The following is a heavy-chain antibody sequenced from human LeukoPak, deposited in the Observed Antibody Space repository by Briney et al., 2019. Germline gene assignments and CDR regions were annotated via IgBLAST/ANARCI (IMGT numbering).Heavy chain of an antibody. CDR2: IYYSGST. D-gene: IGHD6-13*01. CDR3: ARISAVGTH. J-gene: IGHJ4*02. CDR1: GYSISSGHW. Sequence: NPSDTLSLTCAVSGYSISSGHWWGWIRQPPGKGLEWIGYIYYSGSTYYNPSLKSRVTMSVDTSKNQFSLKLSSVTAVDTAVYYCARISAVGTHWGQGTLVTVSS. V-gene: IGHV4-28*01.